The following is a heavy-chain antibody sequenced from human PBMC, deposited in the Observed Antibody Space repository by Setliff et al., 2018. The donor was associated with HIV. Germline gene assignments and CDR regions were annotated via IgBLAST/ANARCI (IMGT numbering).Heavy chain of an antibody. V-gene: IGHV1-69*10. CDR3: ATSFGSGVAPFDN. CDR2: TIPVLSMS. D-gene: IGHD3-10*01. J-gene: IGHJ4*02. CDR1: EDTFNSYT. Sequence: SVKVSCKASEDTFNSYTIHWVRQTPGQGREWMGGTIPVLSMSNFALKFQGRGSIFADKSTSTAYLGLNGLTSEDTAIYYCATSFGSGVAPFDNWGQGTLVTVSS.